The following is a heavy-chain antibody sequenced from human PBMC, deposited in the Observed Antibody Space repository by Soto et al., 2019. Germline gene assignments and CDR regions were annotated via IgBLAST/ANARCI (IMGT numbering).Heavy chain of an antibody. Sequence: SETLSLTCAVSGYSISSGYYWGWIRQPPGKGLEWIGSIYHSGSTYYNPSLKSRVTISVDTSKNQFSLKLSSVTAADTAVYYCARDPLTIFGVVANYYYGMDVWGQGTTATVSS. CDR3: ARDPLTIFGVVANYYYGMDV. CDR1: GYSISSGYY. J-gene: IGHJ6*02. D-gene: IGHD3-3*01. V-gene: IGHV4-38-2*02. CDR2: IYHSGST.